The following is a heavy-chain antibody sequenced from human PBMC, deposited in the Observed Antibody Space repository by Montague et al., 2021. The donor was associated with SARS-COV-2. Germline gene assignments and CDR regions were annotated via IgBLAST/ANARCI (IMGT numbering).Heavy chain of an antibody. CDR1: GGSISSGSYY. CDR3: ARGGVGTMVRGVIPAYYYYGMDV. Sequence: SQTLSLTCTVFGGSISSGSYYWSWIRQPAGKGLEWIGRIYTSGSTNYNPSLKSRVTISVDTSKNQFSLKLSSVTAADTAVYYCARGGVGTMVRGVIPAYYYYGMDVWGQGTTVTVSS. D-gene: IGHD3-10*01. V-gene: IGHV4-61*02. J-gene: IGHJ6*02. CDR2: IYTSGST.